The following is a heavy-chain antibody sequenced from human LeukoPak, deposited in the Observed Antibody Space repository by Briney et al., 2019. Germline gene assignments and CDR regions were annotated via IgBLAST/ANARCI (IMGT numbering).Heavy chain of an antibody. J-gene: IGHJ4*02. V-gene: IGHV3-30*02. CDR1: GFTFNKYG. Sequence: PGGSLRLSCAASGFTFNKYGMHWVRQAPGKGLEWVTYVRPEGNDKYYADSVKGRFSISRDNTKNTVYLQMNSLRGEDTAVYYCARDVKIYYYDSSPDYWGQGTLVTVSS. CDR3: ARDVKIYYYDSSPDY. D-gene: IGHD3-22*01. CDR2: VRPEGNDK.